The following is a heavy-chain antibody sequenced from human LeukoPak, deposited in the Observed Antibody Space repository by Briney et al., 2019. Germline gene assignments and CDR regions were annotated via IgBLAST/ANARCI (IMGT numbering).Heavy chain of an antibody. J-gene: IGHJ4*02. V-gene: IGHV3-66*01. CDR2: IYSGGST. Sequence: PGGSLRLSCAASGFTVSNNYMSWVRQAPGKGLEWVSVIYSGGSTYYADSVKGRFTISRDNSKNTLYLQMNSLRAEDTAVYYCASLGYSYGNHHFDYWGQGNLVTVSS. D-gene: IGHD5-18*01. CDR3: ASLGYSYGNHHFDY. CDR1: GFTVSNNY.